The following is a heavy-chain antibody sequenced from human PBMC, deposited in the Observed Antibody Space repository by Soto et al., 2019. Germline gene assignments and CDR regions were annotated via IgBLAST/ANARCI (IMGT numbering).Heavy chain of an antibody. Sequence: QVQLVQSGAEVKKPGASVKVSCKASGYTFSDHDINWVRQASGQGPEWLGWMNPNSGDTGYAQNFQGRVTMTRDTSKRTAYMELSSLRSEDTAVYYCARVGGNWNDDNFDYWSQGTLVTVSS. CDR3: ARVGGNWNDDNFDY. V-gene: IGHV1-8*01. CDR1: GYTFSDHD. CDR2: MNPNSGDT. D-gene: IGHD1-1*01. J-gene: IGHJ4*02.